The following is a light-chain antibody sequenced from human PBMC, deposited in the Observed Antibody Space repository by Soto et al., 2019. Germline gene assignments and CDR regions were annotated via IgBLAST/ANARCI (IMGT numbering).Light chain of an antibody. V-gene: IGKV4-1*01. CDR3: QQYYSLPFT. Sequence: DIVMTQSPDSLAVSLGERATINCKSSQSILYSTNNKNYLAWYQQKPGQPPKLLIYWASTRESGVPDRFSGSGSGTDFTLTIYSLQAEDVAVYYCQQYYSLPFTFGGGTKVEIK. CDR2: WAS. J-gene: IGKJ4*01. CDR1: QSILYSTNNKNY.